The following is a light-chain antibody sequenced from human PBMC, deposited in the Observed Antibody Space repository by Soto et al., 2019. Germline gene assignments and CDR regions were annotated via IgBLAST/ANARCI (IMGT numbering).Light chain of an antibody. Sequence: QSVLTQPPSVSGAPGQRVTISCTGSSSNIGAGYDVHWYQQRPGTAPKLLIYGNSNRPSGVPDRFSGSKSGTSASLAITGLQAEDEADYYCQSYDSSLSAHVVFGGGTKVTVL. J-gene: IGLJ2*01. CDR2: GNS. CDR3: QSYDSSLSAHVV. V-gene: IGLV1-40*01. CDR1: SSNIGAGYD.